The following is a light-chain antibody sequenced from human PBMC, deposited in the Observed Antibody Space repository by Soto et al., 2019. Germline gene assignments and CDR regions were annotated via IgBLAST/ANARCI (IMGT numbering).Light chain of an antibody. CDR3: CSHVGTYPVI. CDR2: DVT. CDR1: SSDVGGYNY. Sequence: QSALTQPRSVSGSPGQSVAISCTGTSSDVGGYNYVSWYQQHPGKVPKLLIYDVTKRPSGVPDRFSGSKSGNTASLTISGLQAEDEADYYCCSHVGTYPVIFGGGTKLTVL. J-gene: IGLJ2*01. V-gene: IGLV2-11*01.